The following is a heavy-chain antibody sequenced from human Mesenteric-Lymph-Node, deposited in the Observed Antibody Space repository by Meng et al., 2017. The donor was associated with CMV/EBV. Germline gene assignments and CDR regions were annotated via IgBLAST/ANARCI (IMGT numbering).Heavy chain of an antibody. CDR2: IYYSGNT. J-gene: IGHJ5*02. D-gene: IGHD3-10*01. CDR3: ARDVLLWFGESSQINWFDP. Sequence: NSGGYYWSWIRQHPGKGLEWIGFIYYSGNTYCDPSLKSRLAISVDRSKNQFSLKLTSVTAADTAVYYCARDVLLWFGESSQINWFDPWGQGTLVTVSS. V-gene: IGHV4-31*02. CDR1: NSGGYY.